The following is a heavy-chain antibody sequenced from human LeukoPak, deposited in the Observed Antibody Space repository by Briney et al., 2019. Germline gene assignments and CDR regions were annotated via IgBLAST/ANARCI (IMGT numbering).Heavy chain of an antibody. CDR1: GFTFSSYA. Sequence: GGSLRLSCAASGFTFSSYAMSWVRQAPGKGLEWVSVISGSGGSTYYRDSVKGRFTISRDNSKNTLYLQMNSLRAEDTAVYYCAKDGTTTITFDYWGQGTRVTVSS. V-gene: IGHV3-23*01. CDR3: AKDGTTTITFDY. CDR2: ISGSGGST. J-gene: IGHJ4*02. D-gene: IGHD1-1*01.